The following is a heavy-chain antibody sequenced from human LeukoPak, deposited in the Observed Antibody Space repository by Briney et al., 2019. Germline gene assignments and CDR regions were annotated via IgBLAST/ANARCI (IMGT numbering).Heavy chain of an antibody. D-gene: IGHD3-10*02. J-gene: IGHJ4*02. CDR1: GYTFTTYD. Sequence: ASVKVSCKASGYTFTTYDINWVRQATGQGLEWMGWMNPVSGNTGYVQKFQGRVTMTRNTSISTAYMELSSLKSEDTAVYYCASWRGMVGDYWGQGTLVTVSS. CDR2: MNPVSGNT. CDR3: ASWRGMVGDY. V-gene: IGHV1-8*01.